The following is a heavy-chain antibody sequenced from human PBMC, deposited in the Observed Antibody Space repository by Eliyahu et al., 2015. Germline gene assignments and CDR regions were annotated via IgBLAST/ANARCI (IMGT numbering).Heavy chain of an antibody. CDR2: ISGSGGST. J-gene: IGHJ4*02. Sequence: EVQLVESGGGLVXPGGSLXLSCAASGXTFSXYAMXWVRXAPGKGLEWVSAISGSGGSTYYADSVKGRFTISRDNSKNTLYLQMNSLRAEDTAVYYCHHIVVVPAAMAVGDYWGQGTLVTVSS. CDR3: HHIVVVPAAMAVGDY. V-gene: IGHV3-23*04. D-gene: IGHD2-2*01. CDR1: GXTFSXYA.